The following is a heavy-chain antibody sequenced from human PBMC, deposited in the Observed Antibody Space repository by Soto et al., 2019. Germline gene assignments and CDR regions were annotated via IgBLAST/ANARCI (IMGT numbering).Heavy chain of an antibody. CDR2: IYSGGST. CDR3: ARDAGASTDDAFGI. V-gene: IGHV3-66*01. CDR1: GFTVSSNY. J-gene: IGHJ3*02. Sequence: PGGSLRLSCAASGFTVSSNYMSWVRQAPGKGLEWVSVIYSGGSTYYADSVKGRFTISRDNSKNTLYLQMNSLRAEDTAVYYCARDAGASTDDAFGIWGQGTMVTVSS. D-gene: IGHD4-17*01.